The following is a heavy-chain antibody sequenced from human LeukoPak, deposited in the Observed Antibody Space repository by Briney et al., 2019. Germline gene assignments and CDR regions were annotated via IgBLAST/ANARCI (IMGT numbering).Heavy chain of an antibody. J-gene: IGHJ6*02. CDR2: INPNSGGT. Sequence: ASVKVSCKASGYTFTGYYMHWVRQAPGQGLEWMGWINPNSGGTNYAQKFQGRVTMTRDTSISTAYMELSRLRSDDTAVYYCARAYYDILTRRAYYYGMDVWGQGTTVTVSS. CDR3: ARAYYDILTRRAYYYGMDV. CDR1: GYTFTGYY. D-gene: IGHD3-9*01. V-gene: IGHV1-2*02.